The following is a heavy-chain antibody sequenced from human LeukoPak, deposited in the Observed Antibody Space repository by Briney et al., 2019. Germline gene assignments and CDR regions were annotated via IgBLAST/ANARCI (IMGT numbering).Heavy chain of an antibody. V-gene: IGHV1-2*02. CDR2: INPNSGGT. CDR3: ARRAYGSGSRYYYYYYTDV. D-gene: IGHD3-10*01. J-gene: IGHJ6*03. CDR1: GYTFTGYY. Sequence: ASVKVSCKASGYTFTGYYMHWVRQAPGQGLEWMGWINPNSGGTNYAQKFQGRVTMTRDTSISTAYMELSRLRSDDTAVYYCARRAYGSGSRYYYYYYTDVWGKGTTVTVSS.